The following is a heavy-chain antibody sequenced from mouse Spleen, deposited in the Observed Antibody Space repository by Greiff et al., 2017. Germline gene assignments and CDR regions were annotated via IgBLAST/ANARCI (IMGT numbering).Heavy chain of an antibody. J-gene: IGHJ4*01. CDR1: GFTFSSYY. Sequence: EVQLVESGGGLVKLGGSLKLSCAASGFTFSSYYMSWVRQTPEKRLEWVATISSGGGSTYYPDSVKGRFTISRDNAKNTLYLQMSSLNSEDTAVYYCARVGRGYYYAMDYWGQGTSVTVSS. D-gene: IGHD4-1*01. CDR2: ISSGGGST. CDR3: ARVGRGYYYAMDY. V-gene: IGHV5-12-1*01.